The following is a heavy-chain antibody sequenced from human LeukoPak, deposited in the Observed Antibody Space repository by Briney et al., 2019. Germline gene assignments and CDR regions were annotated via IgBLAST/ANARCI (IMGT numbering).Heavy chain of an antibody. J-gene: IGHJ3*02. CDR3: ARRRLRITMIVVVIKGAFDI. Sequence: SETLSLTCTVSGGSIRSSYYYWGWIRQPPGKGLEWIGSIYDSGSTYYNPSLKSRVTISVDTSKNQFSLKLSSVTAADTAVYYCARRRLRITMIVVVIKGAFDIWGQGTMVTVSS. CDR2: IYDSGST. D-gene: IGHD3-22*01. V-gene: IGHV4-39*07. CDR1: GGSIRSSYYY.